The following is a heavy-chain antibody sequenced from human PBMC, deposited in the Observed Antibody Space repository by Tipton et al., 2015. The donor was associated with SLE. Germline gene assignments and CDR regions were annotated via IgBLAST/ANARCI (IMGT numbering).Heavy chain of an antibody. CDR1: GGSISTAAYY. CDR3: ARETEVITRWNGLTYYFDY. V-gene: IGHV4-61*02. CDR2: IYPTGRT. J-gene: IGHJ4*02. Sequence: LRLSCTVSGGSISTAAYYWRWTWIRQSAGKGLEWIGRIYPTGRTDYNPSLKTRVTISVDTSKNQFSLKLTSVTAADTAVYYCARETEVITRWNGLTYYFDYWGQGTLVTVSS. D-gene: IGHD3-22*01.